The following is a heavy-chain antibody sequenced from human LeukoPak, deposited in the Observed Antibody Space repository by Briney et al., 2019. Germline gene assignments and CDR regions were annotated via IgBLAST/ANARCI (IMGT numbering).Heavy chain of an antibody. J-gene: IGHJ4*02. CDR3: ARGLLRDGYTYTYSFDY. D-gene: IGHD5-18*01. V-gene: IGHV3-66*01. Sequence: GGSLRLSCTASGFTVSTNYMNWVRQAPGKGLEWVSVVYMGGTTYYADSVKGRFTISRDSTKNTIYLQMNNLRAEDTAVYYCARGLLRDGYTYTYSFDYWGQGALVTVSS. CDR1: GFTVSTNY. CDR2: VYMGGTT.